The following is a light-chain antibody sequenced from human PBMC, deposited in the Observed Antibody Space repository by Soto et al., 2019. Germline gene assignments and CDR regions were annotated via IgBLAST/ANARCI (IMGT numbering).Light chain of an antibody. V-gene: IGKV3-20*01. CDR2: GAS. CDR3: QQYGSSPT. CDR1: QSVKNNY. J-gene: IGKJ5*01. Sequence: EIVLTQSPGTLSLSPGDRATLSCRASQSVKNNYLVWYQQKVGQAPRLLMSGASSRATGIPDRFSGSGSGTEFTLTISRLEPEDFAVYYCQQYGSSPTFGQGTRLEIK.